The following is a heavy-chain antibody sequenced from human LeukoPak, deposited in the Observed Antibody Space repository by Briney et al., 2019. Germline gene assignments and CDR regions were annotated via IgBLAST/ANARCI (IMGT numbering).Heavy chain of an antibody. J-gene: IGHJ4*02. CDR1: GFTFSSYG. D-gene: IGHD6-13*01. Sequence: PGGSLRLSCAASGFTFSSYGMHWVRQAPGKGLEWVAVICDDGNCKYYADSVKGRFTISRDNSNNTLSLQMNSLRAEDTALYYCVAAPGIHYFYYWGQGTLVTVSS. V-gene: IGHV3-33*01. CDR2: ICDDGNCK. CDR3: VAAPGIHYFYY.